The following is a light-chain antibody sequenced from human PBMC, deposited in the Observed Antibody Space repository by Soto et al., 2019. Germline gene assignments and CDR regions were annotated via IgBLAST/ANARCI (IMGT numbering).Light chain of an antibody. J-gene: IGKJ3*01. CDR1: QNIREY. Sequence: DIQMTQSPPSLSASVGDRVTITCRASQNIREYLNWYQQKPGKAPKLLIYAASTLQSGAASRFSGSGSGSAFTLTISSLQPEDFATYYCQQSFTSPFFTFGPGTKVD. V-gene: IGKV1-39*01. CDR3: QQSFTSPFFT. CDR2: AAS.